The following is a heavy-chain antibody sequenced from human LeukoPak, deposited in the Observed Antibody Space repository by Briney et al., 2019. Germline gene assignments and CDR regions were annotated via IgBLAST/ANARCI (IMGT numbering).Heavy chain of an antibody. CDR2: INPNSGGT. CDR1: GYTFTGYY. V-gene: IGHV1-2*02. D-gene: IGHD2-8*01. CDR3: ARVSDCTNGVCYGPLVY. J-gene: IGHJ4*02. Sequence: ASVKVSCKASGYTFTGYYMHWVRQAPGQGLEWMGWINPNSGGTNYAQKFQGRVTMTRDTSISTAYMGLSRLRSDDTAVYYCARVSDCTNGVCYGPLVYWGQGTLVTVSS.